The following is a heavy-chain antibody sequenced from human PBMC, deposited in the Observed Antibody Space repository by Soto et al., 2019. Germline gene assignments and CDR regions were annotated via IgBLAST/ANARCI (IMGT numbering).Heavy chain of an antibody. CDR1: GGTFSSYA. D-gene: IGHD2-2*01. CDR3: ASALVPAADGELWYGEHFDY. Sequence: QVQLVQSGAEVKKPGSSVKVSCKASGGTFSSYANSWVRQAPGQGLEWMGGIIPIFGTANYAQKFQGRVTITADESTSTAYMELSSLRSEDTAVYYCASALVPAADGELWYGEHFDYWGQGTLVTVSS. CDR2: IIPIFGTA. J-gene: IGHJ4*02. V-gene: IGHV1-69*12.